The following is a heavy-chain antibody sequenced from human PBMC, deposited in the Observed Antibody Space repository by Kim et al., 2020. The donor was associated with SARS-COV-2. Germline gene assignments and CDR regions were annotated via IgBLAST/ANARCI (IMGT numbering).Heavy chain of an antibody. V-gene: IGHV1-8*01. CDR3: ARGRSSTALSSLYGSGSVSY. Sequence: ASVKVSCKASGYTFTSYDINWVRQATGQGLEWMGWMNPNSGNTGYAQKFQGRVTMTRNTSISTAYMELSSLRSEDTAVYYCARGRSSTALSSLYGSGSVSYWGQGTLVTVSS. D-gene: IGHD3-10*01. J-gene: IGHJ4*02. CDR1: GYTFTSYD. CDR2: MNPNSGNT.